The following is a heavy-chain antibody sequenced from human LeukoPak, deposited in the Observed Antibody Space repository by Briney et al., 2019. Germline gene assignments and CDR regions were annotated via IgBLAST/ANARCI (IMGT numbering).Heavy chain of an antibody. V-gene: IGHV3-48*04. CDR2: ISSSSSTI. CDR3: ARDSFNRGLYFDWLREYYFDY. CDR1: GFTFSSYS. J-gene: IGHJ4*02. D-gene: IGHD3-9*01. Sequence: GGSLRLSCAASGFTFSSYSMNWVRQAPGKGLEWVSYISSSSSTIYYADSVKGRFTISRDNAKNSLYLQMNSLRAEDTAVYYCARDSFNRGLYFDWLREYYFDYWGQGTLVTVSS.